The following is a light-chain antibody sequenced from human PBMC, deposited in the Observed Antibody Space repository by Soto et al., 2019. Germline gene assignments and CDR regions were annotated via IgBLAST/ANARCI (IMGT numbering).Light chain of an antibody. CDR2: GAS. Sequence: EIVLTQSPGTLSLSPGERATLSCRASQSVINNYLAWYQQKPGQAPRLLIYGASSRATGIADRFSGSGSGTDFTLTISRLEPEDFAVYYCQQYGSSPLTCGGGTKVDIK. J-gene: IGKJ4*01. V-gene: IGKV3-20*01. CDR1: QSVINNY. CDR3: QQYGSSPLT.